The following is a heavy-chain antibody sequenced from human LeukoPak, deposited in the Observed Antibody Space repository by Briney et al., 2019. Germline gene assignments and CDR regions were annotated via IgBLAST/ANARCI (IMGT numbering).Heavy chain of an antibody. CDR3: AKVVTPSCYYYYMDV. V-gene: IGHV3-30*18. Sequence: PGRSLRLSFAASGFTFSSYGMHWVRQAPGKGLEWVAVISYDGSNKYYADSVKGRFTISRDNSKNTLYLQMNSLRAEDTAVYYCAKVVTPSCYYYYMDVWGKGTTVTVSS. CDR2: ISYDGSNK. J-gene: IGHJ6*03. CDR1: GFTFSSYG. D-gene: IGHD2-2*01.